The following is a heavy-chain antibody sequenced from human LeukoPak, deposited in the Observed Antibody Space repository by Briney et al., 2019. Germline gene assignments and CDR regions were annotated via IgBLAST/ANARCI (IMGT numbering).Heavy chain of an antibody. CDR3: ASDIQGSGWGWFWFDP. V-gene: IGHV3-73*01. CDR2: IRSKANSYAT. CDR1: GFTFSGSA. Sequence: GGSLRLSCAASGFTFSGSAMHWVRQASGKGLEWVGRIRSKANSYATAYAASVKGRFTISRDDSKNTAYLQMNSLKTEDTAVYYCASDIQGSGWGWFWFDPWGQGTLVTVSS. J-gene: IGHJ5*02. D-gene: IGHD6-19*01.